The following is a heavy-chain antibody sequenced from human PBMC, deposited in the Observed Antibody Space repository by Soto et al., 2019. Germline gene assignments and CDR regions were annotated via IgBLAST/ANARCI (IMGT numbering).Heavy chain of an antibody. Sequence: QVQLQESGPGLVKPSGTLSLTCAVSGGSISSSNWWSWVRQPPGKGLEWIGEIYHSGSTNYNPSLKARGPRSXXKXNIXFSLNLTAVTAADTAVDYCASPANVWGSYRDQFDYWGQGTLVTVSS. D-gene: IGHD3-16*02. CDR3: ASPANVWGSYRDQFDY. CDR2: IYHSGST. V-gene: IGHV4-4*02. J-gene: IGHJ4*02. CDR1: GGSISSSNW.